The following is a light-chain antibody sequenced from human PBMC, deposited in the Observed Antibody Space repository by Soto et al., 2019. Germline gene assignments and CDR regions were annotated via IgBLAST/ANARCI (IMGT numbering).Light chain of an antibody. CDR2: DAS. CDR1: QSVSSF. V-gene: IGKV3-11*01. CDR3: QQHTNWPLT. J-gene: IGKJ4*01. Sequence: EMCLTQPPPPLSFSPGEKATPPCRASQSVSSFLAWYQQKPGQAPRLLIYDASNRATGIPARFSGSGSGTDFTLTISSLEPEDFAVYYCQQHTNWPLTFGGGTKVDIK.